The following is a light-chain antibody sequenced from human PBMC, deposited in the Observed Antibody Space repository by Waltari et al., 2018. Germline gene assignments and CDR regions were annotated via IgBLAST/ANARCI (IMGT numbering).Light chain of an antibody. CDR2: KAI. Sequence: DIQMTQFPSTLSASVGDRLTITSRASQSINSWLAWYQQKPGKAPKLLIYKAISLESGVPSRFSGSGSGTEFTLTISSLQPDDFATYYCQQYNSYEWTFGQGTKVAIK. J-gene: IGKJ1*01. CDR3: QQYNSYEWT. CDR1: QSINSW. V-gene: IGKV1-5*03.